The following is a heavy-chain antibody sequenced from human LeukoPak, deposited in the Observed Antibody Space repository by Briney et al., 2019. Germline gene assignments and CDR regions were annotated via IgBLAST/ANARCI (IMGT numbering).Heavy chain of an antibody. J-gene: IGHJ4*02. CDR3: AKDSCSGGSCYSELDY. V-gene: IGHV3-23*01. CDR2: ISGSGGST. Sequence: GGSLRLSCAASGFTFSSYAMSWVRQAPGKGLEWVSAISGSGGSTYYADSVKGRFTISRDSSKNTLYLQMNSLRAEDTAVYYCAKDSCSGGSCYSELDYWGQGTLVTVSS. D-gene: IGHD2-15*01. CDR1: GFTFSSYA.